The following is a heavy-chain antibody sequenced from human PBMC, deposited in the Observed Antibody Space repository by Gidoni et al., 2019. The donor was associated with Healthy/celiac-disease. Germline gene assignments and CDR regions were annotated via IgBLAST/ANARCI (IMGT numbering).Heavy chain of an antibody. CDR2: ISYDGSNK. V-gene: IGHV3-30*03. J-gene: IGHJ4*02. CDR3: ARSEGATILGYFDY. CDR1: GFTFSSYG. D-gene: IGHD5-12*01. Sequence: QVQLVESGGGVVQPGRSLRLSCADSGFTFSSYGMHWVRQAPGKGLEWVAVISYDGSNKYYADSVKGRFTISRDNCKNTLYLQMNSLRAEDTAVYYCARSEGATILGYFDYWGQGTLVTVSS.